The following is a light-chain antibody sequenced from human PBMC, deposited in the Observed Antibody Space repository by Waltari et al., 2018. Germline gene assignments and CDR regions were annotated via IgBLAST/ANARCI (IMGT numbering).Light chain of an antibody. J-gene: IGLJ3*02. CDR3: ESWDDSLNGRL. CDR1: TSNIGSNS. V-gene: IGLV1-44*01. Sequence: QSVLTQPPSASGTPGQRVTISCSGSTSNIGSNSVKWYQQFPGAAPKLLVYNNDQRPSGGPDRFSGSRSGTSASLAISGLQSEDEADYYCESWDDSLNGRLFGGGTALTVL. CDR2: NND.